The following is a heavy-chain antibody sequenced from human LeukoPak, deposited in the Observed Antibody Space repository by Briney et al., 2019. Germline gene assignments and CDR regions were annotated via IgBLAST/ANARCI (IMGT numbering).Heavy chain of an antibody. D-gene: IGHD3-10*01. CDR2: ISSSSTI. CDR1: GFTFSSYS. J-gene: IGHJ4*02. Sequence: LPGGSLRLSCAASGFTFSSYSMNWVRQAPGKGLEWVSYISSSSTIYYADSVKGRFTISRDNAKNSLYLQMNSLRAEDTAVYYCARDPDDGSEPRGDYWGQGTLVTVSS. V-gene: IGHV3-48*04. CDR3: ARDPDDGSEPRGDY.